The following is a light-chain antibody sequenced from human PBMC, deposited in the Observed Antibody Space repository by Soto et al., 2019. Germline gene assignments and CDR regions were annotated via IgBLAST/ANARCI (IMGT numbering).Light chain of an antibody. CDR3: QQYGTSPPFT. CDR1: QSISSNH. CDR2: GAS. V-gene: IGKV3-20*01. Sequence: EIVLTQSPGSLSLSPGERATLSCRVSQSISSNHLAWYQQKPGQAPRLLIYGASNRATGIPDRFSGSGSGTDFTLTISRLEPEDSAVYYCQQYGTSPPFTFGPGTKVDLK. J-gene: IGKJ3*01.